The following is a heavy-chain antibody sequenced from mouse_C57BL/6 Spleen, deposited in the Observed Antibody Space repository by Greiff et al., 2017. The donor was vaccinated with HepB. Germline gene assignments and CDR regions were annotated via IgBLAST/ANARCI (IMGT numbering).Heavy chain of an antibody. CDR2: INPNNGGT. Sequence: VQLQQSGPELVKPGASVKISCKASGYTFTDYYMNWVKQSHGKSLEWIGDINPNNGGTSYNQKFKGKATLTVDKSSSTAYMELRSLTSEDSAVYYCARLGSGYGSSYWYFDVWGTGTTVTVSS. CDR3: ARLGSGYGSSYWYFDV. CDR1: GYTFTDYY. V-gene: IGHV1-26*01. D-gene: IGHD1-1*01. J-gene: IGHJ1*03.